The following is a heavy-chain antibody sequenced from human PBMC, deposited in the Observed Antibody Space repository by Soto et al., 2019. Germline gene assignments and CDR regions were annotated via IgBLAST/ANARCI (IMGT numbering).Heavy chain of an antibody. V-gene: IGHV5-51*01. J-gene: IGHJ6*02. CDR2: IYPGDSDT. Sequence: PGESLKIPRKGSWYSLTSYWIGWVRQMPGKGLEWMGIIYPGDSDTRYSPSFQGQVTISADKAISTAYLQWSSLKASDTSMYYCARPHTDDGMDVWGHGTTVTVSS. D-gene: IGHD2-2*02. CDR3: ARPHTDDGMDV. CDR1: WYSLTSYW.